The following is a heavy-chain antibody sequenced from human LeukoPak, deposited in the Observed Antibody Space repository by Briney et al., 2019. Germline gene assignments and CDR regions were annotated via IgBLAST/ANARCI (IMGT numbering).Heavy chain of an antibody. V-gene: IGHV4-59*04. CDR1: GFTVSSYSMN. D-gene: IGHD5-12*01. CDR2: IYSSGNT. J-gene: IGHJ4*02. Sequence: GSLRLSCAASGFTVSSYSMNWVRQSPGKGLEWIGNIYSSGNTYYNASLKSRVTMYIDTSKNQFFLKLSSVTAADTAMYYCAKSNGYGLIDYWGQGTLVTVSS. CDR3: AKSNGYGLIDY.